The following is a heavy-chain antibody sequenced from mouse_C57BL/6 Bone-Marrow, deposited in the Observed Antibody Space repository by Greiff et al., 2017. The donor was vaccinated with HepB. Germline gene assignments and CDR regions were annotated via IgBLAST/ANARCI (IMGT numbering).Heavy chain of an antibody. CDR1: GFTFSDYY. CDR2: ISNGGGST. J-gene: IGHJ1*03. Sequence: DVKLVESGGGLVQPGGSLKLSCAASGFTFSDYYMYWVRQTPEKRLEWVAYISNGGGSTYYPDTVKGRFTISRDNAKNTLYLQMSRLKSEDTAMYYCARRGLLLWYFDVWGTGTTVTVSS. V-gene: IGHV5-12*01. CDR3: ARRGLLLWYFDV. D-gene: IGHD2-3*01.